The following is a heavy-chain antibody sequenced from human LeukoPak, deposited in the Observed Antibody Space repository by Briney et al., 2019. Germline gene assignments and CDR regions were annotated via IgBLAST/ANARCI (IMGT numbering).Heavy chain of an antibody. CDR2: IYPDDPDP. CDR1: GYSFAKYW. CDR3: VRVAKVLPNYYFYYLDV. V-gene: IGHV5-51*01. J-gene: IGHJ6*03. D-gene: IGHD5-24*01. Sequence: GESLKISCKGSGYSFAKYWIGGVRQMAGKGLEFMGIIYPDDPDPRYSPSFRGQVTISVDRSNNTAYLQWRSLKASDTAMYFCVRVAKVLPNYYFYYLDVWGLGTTVTVSS.